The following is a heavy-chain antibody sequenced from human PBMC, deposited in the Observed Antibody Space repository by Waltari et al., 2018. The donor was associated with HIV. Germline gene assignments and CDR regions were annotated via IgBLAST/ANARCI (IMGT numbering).Heavy chain of an antibody. J-gene: IGHJ4*02. D-gene: IGHD3-22*01. V-gene: IGHV3-23*01. CDR3: AKDLSSISMIVPRSYFDY. CDR2: ISNSGGST. Sequence: EVQLLESGGGLVQPGGSLRLSCAASGFTFSRYAMSWGRQAPGKGLEWVSAISNSGGSTYYADSVKGRFTISRDNSKNTLYLQMNSLRDEDTAVYYCAKDLSSISMIVPRSYFDYWGQGTLVTVSS. CDR1: GFTFSRYA.